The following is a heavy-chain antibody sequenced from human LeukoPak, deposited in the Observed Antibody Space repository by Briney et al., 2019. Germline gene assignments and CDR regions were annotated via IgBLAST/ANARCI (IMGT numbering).Heavy chain of an antibody. CDR1: GFTFSNYW. J-gene: IGHJ4*02. CDR3: ARGAGGSGTASDY. V-gene: IGHV3-74*01. Sequence: GGSLRLSCAASGFTFSNYWMHWVRQAPGKGLVWVSRINTDGSSTNYADSVRGRFTISRDNAKNTLHLQMNSLRAEDTAVYYCARGAGGSGTASDYWGQGTLVTVSS. D-gene: IGHD3-10*01. CDR2: INTDGSST.